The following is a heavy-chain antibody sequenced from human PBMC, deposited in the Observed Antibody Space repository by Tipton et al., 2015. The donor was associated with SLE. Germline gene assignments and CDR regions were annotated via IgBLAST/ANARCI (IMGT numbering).Heavy chain of an antibody. V-gene: IGHV4-38-2*01. CDR3: ARLGITIFGVDLRGP. J-gene: IGHJ5*02. CDR1: GYSISSGYY. CDR2: IYHSGST. D-gene: IGHD3-3*01. Sequence: TLSLTCAVSGYSISSGYYWGWIRQPPGEGLEWIGSIYHSGSTYYNPSLKSRVTISVDTSKNQFSLKLSPVTAADTAVYYCARLGITIFGVDLRGPWGQGTLVTVSS.